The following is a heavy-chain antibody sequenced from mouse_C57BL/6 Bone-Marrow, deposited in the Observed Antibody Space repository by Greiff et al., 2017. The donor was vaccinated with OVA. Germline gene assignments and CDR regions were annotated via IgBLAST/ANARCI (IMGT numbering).Heavy chain of an antibody. Sequence: DVMLVESGGGLVKPGGSLKLSCAASGFTFSSYAMSWVRQTPEKRLEWVATISDGGSYTYYPDNVKGRFTISRDNAKNNLYLQMSHLKSEDTAMYYCARGGANIYSMDYWGQGTSVTVSS. CDR1: GFTFSSYA. V-gene: IGHV5-4*03. J-gene: IGHJ4*01. D-gene: IGHD3-1*01. CDR2: ISDGGSYT. CDR3: ARGGANIYSMDY.